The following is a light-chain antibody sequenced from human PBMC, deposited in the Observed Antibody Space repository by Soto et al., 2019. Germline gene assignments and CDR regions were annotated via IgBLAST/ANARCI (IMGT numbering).Light chain of an antibody. CDR1: QSVLYSSNNKNY. V-gene: IGKV4-1*01. J-gene: IGKJ4*01. CDR3: QQYYSTHPLT. CDR2: WAS. Sequence: DIVMTQSPDSLAVSLGERATINCKSSQSVLYSSNNKNYLAWYQQKPGQPPKLLIYWASTRESGVPDRFSGSGSGTDFTLTISSLQDEDVAVYYCQQYYSTHPLTFGGGTKVEIK.